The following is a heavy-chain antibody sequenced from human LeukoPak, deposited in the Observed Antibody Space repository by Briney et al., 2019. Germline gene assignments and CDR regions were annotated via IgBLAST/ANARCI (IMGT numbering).Heavy chain of an antibody. D-gene: IGHD6-13*01. CDR3: ARGGRYRSSWYWFDP. J-gene: IGHJ5*02. CDR1: GGSIGSYY. V-gene: IGHV4-4*07. Sequence: SETLSLTCTVSGGSIGSYYWSWIRQPAGKGLEWIGRIYTSGSTNYNPSLKSRVTMSVDTSKNQFSLKLSSVTAADTAVYSCARGGRYRSSWYWFDPWGQGTLVTVSS. CDR2: IYTSGST.